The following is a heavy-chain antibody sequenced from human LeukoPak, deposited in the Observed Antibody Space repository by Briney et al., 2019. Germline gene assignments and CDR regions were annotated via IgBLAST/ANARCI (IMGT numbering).Heavy chain of an antibody. CDR2: IYHSGST. V-gene: IGHV4-59*01. CDR3: ARVGDYGDHYFDY. CDR1: GGSISSYY. J-gene: IGHJ4*02. Sequence: SETLSLTCTVSGGSISSYYWSWIRQPPGKGLEWIGYIYHSGSTNYNPSLKSRVTISVDTSKNQFSLKLSSVTAADTAVYYCARVGDYGDHYFDYWGQGTLVTVSS. D-gene: IGHD4-17*01.